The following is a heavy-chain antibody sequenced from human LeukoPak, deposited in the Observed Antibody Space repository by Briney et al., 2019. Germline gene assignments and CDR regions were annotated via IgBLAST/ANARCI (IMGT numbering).Heavy chain of an antibody. CDR2: ISGSGGST. J-gene: IGHJ4*02. D-gene: IGHD3-22*01. CDR3: AKSGLYYYDSSGYDY. Sequence: GGSLRLSCAASGFTFNNYGMSWVRQAPGKGLEWVSAISGSGGSTYYADSVKGRFTISRDNSKNTLYLQMNSLRAEDTAVYYCAKSGLYYYDSSGYDYWGQGTLVTVSS. V-gene: IGHV3-23*01. CDR1: GFTFNNYG.